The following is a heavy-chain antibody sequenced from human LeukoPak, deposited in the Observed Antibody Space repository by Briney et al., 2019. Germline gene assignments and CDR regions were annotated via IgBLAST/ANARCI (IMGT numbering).Heavy chain of an antibody. J-gene: IGHJ5*02. CDR1: GDSISSSSSY. CDR2: IYYSGST. Sequence: SETLSLTCTVSGDSISSSSSYWGWIRQPPGEGLEWIGSIYYSGSTYYNTSLKSRFTISVDTSKNQCSLKLSSVTAADTAVYYCASTKNAYYYGSGSLRKAYNWFDPWGQGTLVTVSS. V-gene: IGHV4-39*01. D-gene: IGHD3-10*01. CDR3: ASTKNAYYYGSGSLRKAYNWFDP.